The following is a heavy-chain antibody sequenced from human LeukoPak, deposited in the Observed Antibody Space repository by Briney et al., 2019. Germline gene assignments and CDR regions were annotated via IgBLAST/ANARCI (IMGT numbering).Heavy chain of an antibody. CDR2: ISSRSSYI. CDR1: GFTFSSYS. D-gene: IGHD3-22*01. V-gene: IGHV3-21*04. J-gene: IGHJ3*02. CDR3: AKLHDGSGYYYQPDAFDI. Sequence: GGSLRLSCAASGFTFSSYSMNWVRQAPGKGLEWVSSISSRSSYIYYADSAKGRFTISRDNAKNSLFLQMNSLRAEDTAVYYCAKLHDGSGYYYQPDAFDIWGQGTMVTVSS.